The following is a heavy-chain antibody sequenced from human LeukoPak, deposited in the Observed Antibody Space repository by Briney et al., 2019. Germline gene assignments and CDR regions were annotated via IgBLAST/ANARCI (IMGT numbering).Heavy chain of an antibody. J-gene: IGHJ6*03. Sequence: ASVKVSCKASGYTFIGYYMHWVRQAPGQGLEWMGWINPNSGGTNYAQQFQGRVTMTRDTSISTAYMELRSLRSDDTAVYYCARVGGDYYYYYYMDVWGKGTTVTISS. V-gene: IGHV1-2*02. CDR3: ARVGGDYYYYYYMDV. CDR2: INPNSGGT. CDR1: GYTFIGYY. D-gene: IGHD4-17*01.